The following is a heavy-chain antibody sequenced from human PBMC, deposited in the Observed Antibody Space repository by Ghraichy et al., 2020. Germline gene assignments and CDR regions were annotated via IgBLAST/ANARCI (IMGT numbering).Heavy chain of an antibody. Sequence: GGSLRLSCAASGFTFSSYAMSWVRQAPGKGLEWVSAISGSGGSTYYADSVKGRFTISRDNSKNTLYLQMNSLRAEDTAVYYCATNPPEYDYGDSFGQNDYWGQGTLVTVSS. CDR2: ISGSGGST. D-gene: IGHD4-17*01. J-gene: IGHJ4*02. CDR3: ATNPPEYDYGDSFGQNDY. CDR1: GFTFSSYA. V-gene: IGHV3-23*01.